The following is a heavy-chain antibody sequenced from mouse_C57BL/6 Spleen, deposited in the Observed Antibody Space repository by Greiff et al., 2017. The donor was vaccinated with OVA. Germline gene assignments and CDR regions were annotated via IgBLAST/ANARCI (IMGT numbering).Heavy chain of an antibody. Sequence: VQLQQSGPELVKPGASVKISCKASGYTFTDYYMNWVKQSHGKSLEWIGDINPNNGGTSYNQKFKGKATLTVDKSSSTAYMELRSLTSEDSAVYYCATRYYGSSLFAYWGQGTLVTVSA. V-gene: IGHV1-26*01. CDR2: INPNNGGT. D-gene: IGHD1-1*01. CDR1: GYTFTDYY. CDR3: ATRYYGSSLFAY. J-gene: IGHJ3*01.